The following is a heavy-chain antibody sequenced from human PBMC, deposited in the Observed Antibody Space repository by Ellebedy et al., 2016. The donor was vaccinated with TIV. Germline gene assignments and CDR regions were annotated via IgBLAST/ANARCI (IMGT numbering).Heavy chain of an antibody. CDR2: INHSGST. D-gene: IGHD3-10*01. J-gene: IGHJ6*02. CDR3: ARETVTWFGELRTPYYYGMDV. CDR1: GGSFSGYY. Sequence: SETLSLXXAVYGGSFSGYYWSWIRQPPGKGLEWIGEINHSGSTNYNPSLKSRVTISVDTSKNQFSLKLSSVTAADTAVYYCARETVTWFGELRTPYYYGMDVWGQGTTVTVSS. V-gene: IGHV4-34*01.